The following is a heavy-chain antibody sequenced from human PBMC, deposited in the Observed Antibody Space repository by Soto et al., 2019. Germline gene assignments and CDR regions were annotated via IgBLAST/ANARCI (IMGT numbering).Heavy chain of an antibody. CDR1: GGPFSSYA. V-gene: IGHV1-69*13. Sequence: SVKVSFKASGGPFSSYAVSLVRRAPGQGLEWMGGIIPIFGTANYAQKFQGRVTITADESTSTAYMELSSLRSEDTAVYYCARDGRGDGYIDVWGQGTTVTVSS. J-gene: IGHJ6*03. D-gene: IGHD3-10*01. CDR2: IIPIFGTA. CDR3: ARDGRGDGYIDV.